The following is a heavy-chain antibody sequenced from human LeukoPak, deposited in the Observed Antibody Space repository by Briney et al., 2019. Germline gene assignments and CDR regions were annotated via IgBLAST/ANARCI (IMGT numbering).Heavy chain of an antibody. CDR3: AKGSWIQLWLHWFDP. CDR1: GGSFSGYY. CDR2: IYYSGST. D-gene: IGHD5-18*01. Sequence: SETLSLTCAVYGGSFSGYYWGWIRQPPGKGLEWIGSIYYSGSTYYNPSLKSRVTISVDTSKNQFSLKLSSVTAADTAVYYCAKGSWIQLWLHWFDPWGQGTLVTVSS. J-gene: IGHJ5*02. V-gene: IGHV4-34*01.